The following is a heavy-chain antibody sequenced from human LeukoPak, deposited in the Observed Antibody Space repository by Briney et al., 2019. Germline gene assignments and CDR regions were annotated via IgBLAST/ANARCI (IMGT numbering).Heavy chain of an antibody. CDR1: GFTFSNAW. V-gene: IGHV3-15*01. J-gene: IGHJ6*04. CDR3: TTEDLGTDIVVVPADSLVDV. CDR2: IKSKTDGGTT. Sequence: GGSLRLSCAASGFTFSNAWMSWVRQAPGKGLEWVGRIKSKTDGGTTDYAAPVKGRFTISRDDSKNTLYLQMNSLKTEDTAVYYCTTEDLGTDIVVVPADSLVDVWGKGTTVTVSS. D-gene: IGHD2-2*01.